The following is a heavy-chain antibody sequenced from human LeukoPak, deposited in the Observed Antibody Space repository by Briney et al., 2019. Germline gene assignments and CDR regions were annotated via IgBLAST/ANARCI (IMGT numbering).Heavy chain of an antibody. CDR1: GGTFSSYA. CDR3: ARESGGWYGVYYYYYYGMDV. D-gene: IGHD6-19*01. J-gene: IGHJ6*02. V-gene: IGHV1-69*01. Sequence: GASVKVSCKASGGTFSSYAISWVRQAPGQGLEWMGGIIPIFGTANYAQKFQGRVTITADESTSTAYMELSSLRSEDTAVYYCARESGGWYGVYYYYYYGMDVWGQGTTVTVSS. CDR2: IIPIFGTA.